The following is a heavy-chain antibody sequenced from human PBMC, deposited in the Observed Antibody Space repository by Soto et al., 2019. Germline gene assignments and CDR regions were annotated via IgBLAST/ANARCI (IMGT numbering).Heavy chain of an antibody. CDR2: ISAYNGNT. CDR1: GYTFTSYG. CDR3: ARRYSSGWEPWYFDL. J-gene: IGHJ2*01. V-gene: IGHV1-18*01. Sequence: ASVKVSCKASGYTFTSYGISWVRQAPGQGLEWMGWISAYNGNTNYAQKLQGRVTMTTDTSTSTAYMELRSLRSDDTAVYYCARRYSSGWEPWYFDLWGRGTLVTVSS. D-gene: IGHD6-19*01.